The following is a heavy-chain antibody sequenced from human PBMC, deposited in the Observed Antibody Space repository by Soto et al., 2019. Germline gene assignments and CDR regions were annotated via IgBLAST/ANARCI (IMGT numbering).Heavy chain of an antibody. J-gene: IGHJ4*02. CDR1: GYTFTSYG. V-gene: IGHV1-18*04. CDR3: ARNCSGGSCYYFDY. D-gene: IGHD2-15*01. Sequence: ASVKVSCKASGYTFTSYGISWVRQARGQGLEWMGWISAYNGNTNYAQKLQGRVTMTTDTSTRPAYMELRSLRSDDTAVYYCARNCSGGSCYYFDYWGQGTLVTVSS. CDR2: ISAYNGNT.